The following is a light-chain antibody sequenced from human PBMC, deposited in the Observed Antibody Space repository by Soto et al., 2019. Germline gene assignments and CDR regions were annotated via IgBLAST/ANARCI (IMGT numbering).Light chain of an antibody. CDR1: RNIDNY. J-gene: IGKJ5*01. CDR2: GAS. V-gene: IGKV1-39*01. CDR3: QQTYTTLVT. Sequence: DIKLTQSPSSLPASVGDRLTITCRASRNIDNYLNWYQQNPGQAPKLLVFGASSLPSGAPSRFSGSGSGTDFTLTITSLQPEDVATYYCQQTYTTLVTFGQGTRLEIK.